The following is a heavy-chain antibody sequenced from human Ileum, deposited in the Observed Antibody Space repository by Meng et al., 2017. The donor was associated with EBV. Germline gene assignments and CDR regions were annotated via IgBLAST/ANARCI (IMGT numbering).Heavy chain of an antibody. CDR1: GDSVSGSDW. CDR2: VYHDGAT. V-gene: IGHV4-4*02. J-gene: IGHJ4*02. D-gene: IGHD3-10*01. Sequence: QGQPEESGPGLVKPSGTRALTCAVSGDSVSGSDWWSWVRQPPGKGLEWIGEVYHDGATNYHPSLKSRVTISLDKSKNEVNLHLNSLTAADTAVYFCARSSPIVRGLDYWGQGTLVTVSS. CDR3: ARSSPIVRGLDY.